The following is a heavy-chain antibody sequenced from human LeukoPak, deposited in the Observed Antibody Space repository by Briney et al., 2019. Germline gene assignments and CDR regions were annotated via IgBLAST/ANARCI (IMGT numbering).Heavy chain of an antibody. V-gene: IGHV3-48*04. CDR3: ASVHSSGYYMISDY. CDR2: ISSSSSTI. J-gene: IGHJ4*02. D-gene: IGHD3-22*01. CDR1: GFTFSSYS. Sequence: GGSLRLSCAASGFTFSSYSLNWVRQAPGKGLEWISYISSSSSTIYYSDSVKGRFTISRDNAKNSLYLQMNSLRAEDTAVYYCASVHSSGYYMISDYWGQGTLVTVSS.